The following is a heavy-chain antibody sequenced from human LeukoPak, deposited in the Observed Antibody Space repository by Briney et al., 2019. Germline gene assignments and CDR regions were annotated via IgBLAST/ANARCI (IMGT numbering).Heavy chain of an antibody. J-gene: IGHJ5*02. Sequence: ASVKVSCKASGYTFTSYYMHWVRQAPGQGLEWMGIINPSGGSTSYAQKFQGRVTMTRDMSTSTVYMELSGLRSEDTAVYYCARGYYDFWSGYNQLYNWFDPWGQGTLVTVSS. CDR2: INPSGGST. CDR1: GYTFTSYY. V-gene: IGHV1-46*01. D-gene: IGHD3-3*01. CDR3: ARGYYDFWSGYNQLYNWFDP.